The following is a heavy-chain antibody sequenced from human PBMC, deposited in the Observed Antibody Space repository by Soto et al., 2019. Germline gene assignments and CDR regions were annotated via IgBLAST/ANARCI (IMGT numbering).Heavy chain of an antibody. D-gene: IGHD3-9*01. CDR2: INDRGSI. V-gene: IGHV4-34*01. Sequence: QVQLQQWGAGPLRPLATFSLTCGVSGGSFSGYYWAWIGQSPGKGLEWIGEINDRGSINYNPSLKSRVRISVDTSKNHYSLTLRSVTAADTAVYYCARESHDILTGPPWVWYFDLWGRGTLVTVSS. J-gene: IGHJ2*01. CDR1: GGSFSGYY. CDR3: ARESHDILTGPPWVWYFDL.